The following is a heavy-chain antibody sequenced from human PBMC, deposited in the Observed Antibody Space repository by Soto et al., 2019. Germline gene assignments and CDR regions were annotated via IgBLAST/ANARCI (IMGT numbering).Heavy chain of an antibody. CDR2: ISSNGGST. Sequence: EVQLVESGGGLVQPGGSLRLSCAASGFTFSSYVMHWVRQAPGKGLEYVSAISSNGGSTYYANSVKGRFTISRDNSKNTLYLQMGSLRAEDMAVYYCARGVGVVTATYGMDVWGQGTTVTVSS. J-gene: IGHJ6*02. D-gene: IGHD2-15*01. CDR1: GFTFSSYV. CDR3: ARGVGVVTATYGMDV. V-gene: IGHV3-64*01.